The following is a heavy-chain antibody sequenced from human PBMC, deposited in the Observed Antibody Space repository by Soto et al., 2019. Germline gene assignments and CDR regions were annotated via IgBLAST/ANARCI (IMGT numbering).Heavy chain of an antibody. V-gene: IGHV3-13*01. CDR3: AREAFWSGYRYFDY. J-gene: IGHJ4*02. Sequence: GGSLRLSCAASGFTFSSYDMHWVRQATGKGLEWVSAIGTAGDTYYPGSVKGRFTISRENAKNSLYLQMNSLRAGDTAVYYCAREAFWSGYRYFDYWGQGTLVTVSS. CDR2: IGTAGDT. D-gene: IGHD3-3*01. CDR1: GFTFSSYD.